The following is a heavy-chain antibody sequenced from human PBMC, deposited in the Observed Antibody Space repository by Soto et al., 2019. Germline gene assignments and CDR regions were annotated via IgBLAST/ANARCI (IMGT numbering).Heavy chain of an antibody. J-gene: IGHJ6*02. CDR2: IIPIFGTA. Sequence: SVKVSCKASGGTFSSYAISWVRQAPGQGLEWMGGIIPIFGTANYAQKFQGRVTITADESTSTAYMELSSLRSEDTAVYYCARDRACSSTSCYSGYYYYGMDVWGQGTTVTVSS. CDR1: GGTFSSYA. V-gene: IGHV1-69*13. D-gene: IGHD2-2*01. CDR3: ARDRACSSTSCYSGYYYYGMDV.